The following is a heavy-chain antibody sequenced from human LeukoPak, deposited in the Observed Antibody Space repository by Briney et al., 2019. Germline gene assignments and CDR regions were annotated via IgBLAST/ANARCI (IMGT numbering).Heavy chain of an antibody. D-gene: IGHD6-19*01. V-gene: IGHV1-3*01. CDR1: GYTFTSYA. CDR3: ARGAVAAPYYCDF. J-gene: IGHJ4*02. Sequence: ASVKVSFKASGYTFTSYAVHWVRQAPGQRLAWKGWINAGNGDTKYSQTFQGRVTITKDTSASTAYMELSSLRSEDTAVFYCARGAVAAPYYCDFWGQGTLVTVSS. CDR2: INAGNGDT.